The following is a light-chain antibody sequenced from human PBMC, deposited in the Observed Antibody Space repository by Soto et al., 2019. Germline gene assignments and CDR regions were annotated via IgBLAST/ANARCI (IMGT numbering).Light chain of an antibody. J-gene: IGKJ1*01. V-gene: IGKV1-39*01. CDR1: QNIDNY. CDR2: AAS. Sequence: DIQMTQSPSSLSASVGDRVTITCRASQNIDNYLTWYQQRPGKAPKLLIYAASTLQSGVPSRFSGSGSGTDFSLTISSLQPEYFATYYCQQSYSTPRTFGQGTKVEIK. CDR3: QQSYSTPRT.